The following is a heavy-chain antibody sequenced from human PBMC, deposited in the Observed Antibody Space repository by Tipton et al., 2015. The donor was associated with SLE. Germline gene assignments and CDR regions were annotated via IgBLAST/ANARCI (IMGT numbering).Heavy chain of an antibody. Sequence: SLRLSCAASGFTFSNYAMSWVRQAPGKGLEWVSAITDDGGSTYYADSVKGRFTISRDNSKNTLYLQMNSRRAEDTAVYYCAKGSAAGRPYYFDYWGQGTLVTVSS. J-gene: IGHJ4*02. CDR1: GFTFSNYA. D-gene: IGHD6-13*01. CDR2: ITDDGGST. V-gene: IGHV3-23*01. CDR3: AKGSAAGRPYYFDY.